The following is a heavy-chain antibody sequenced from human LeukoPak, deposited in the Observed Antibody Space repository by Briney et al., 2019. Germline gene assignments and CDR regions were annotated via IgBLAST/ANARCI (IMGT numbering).Heavy chain of an antibody. CDR1: GGSISSGGHS. J-gene: IGHJ5*02. CDR2: ISHSGST. D-gene: IGHD5/OR15-5a*01. CDR3: ARVVSSEFDP. V-gene: IGHV4-30-2*01. Sequence: SQTLSLTCAVSGGSISSGGHSWSWIRQPPGKGLEWIGYISHSGSTYYNPSLKSRVTISLDRSKNQFSLKLSSVTAADTAVYYCARVVSSEFDPWGQGTLVTVSS.